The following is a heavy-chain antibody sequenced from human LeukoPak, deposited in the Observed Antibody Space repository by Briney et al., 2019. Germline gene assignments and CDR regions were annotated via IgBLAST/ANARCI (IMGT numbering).Heavy chain of an antibody. CDR3: ARADVGINWFDP. V-gene: IGHV4-39*01. CDR2: MYYSGSA. Sequence: PSETLSLTCTVSGGSISNSNYYWAWIRQPPGKGLEWIGSMYYSGSAYYNPSLKSRVIIFVDTSKNQFYLKVSSVTAADTAVYYCARADVGINWFDPWGQGTLVTVSS. D-gene: IGHD1-26*01. J-gene: IGHJ5*02. CDR1: GGSISNSNYY.